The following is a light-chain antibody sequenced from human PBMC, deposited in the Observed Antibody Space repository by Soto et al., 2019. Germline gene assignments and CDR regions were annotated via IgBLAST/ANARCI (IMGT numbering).Light chain of an antibody. J-gene: IGKJ1*01. V-gene: IGKV3-20*01. CDR2: GAS. CDR1: QSVSSSN. Sequence: EILLTQSPGTLSLSPGERATLSCRASQSVSSSNLAWYQQKPGQVARLLIYGASSRATGIPDRFSGSGSGTDSTLTISRLEPEDFAVYYCQQYDTSPWTFGQGTKVEIK. CDR3: QQYDTSPWT.